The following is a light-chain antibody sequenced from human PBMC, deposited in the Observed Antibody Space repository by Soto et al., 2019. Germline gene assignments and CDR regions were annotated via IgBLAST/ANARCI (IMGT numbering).Light chain of an antibody. V-gene: IGKV2D-29*02. J-gene: IGKJ5*01. Sequence: DVVMTQTPLSLSVAPGQPASISCKSSQSLLHITGETFLFWYLQKPGQSPQLLIYEVSTRVSGVPDRFSGSGSGKDFTLEISRVENDDGGLYYCMQSTQLPPTFGQGTRLEIE. CDR2: EVS. CDR1: QSLLHITGETF. CDR3: MQSTQLPPT.